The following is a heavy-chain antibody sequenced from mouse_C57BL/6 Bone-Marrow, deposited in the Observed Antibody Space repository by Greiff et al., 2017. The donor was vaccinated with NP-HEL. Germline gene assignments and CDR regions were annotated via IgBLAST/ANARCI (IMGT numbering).Heavy chain of an antibody. J-gene: IGHJ1*03. CDR2: IDPENGDT. CDR3: TTSYGSSYGWYFDV. Sequence: VQLKQSGAELVRPGASVKLSCTASGFNIKDDYMHWVKQRPEQGLEWIGWIDPENGDTEYASKFQGKATITADTSSNTAYLQLSSLTSEDTAVYYCTTSYGSSYGWYFDVWGTGTTVTVSS. CDR1: GFNIKDDY. V-gene: IGHV14-4*01. D-gene: IGHD1-1*01.